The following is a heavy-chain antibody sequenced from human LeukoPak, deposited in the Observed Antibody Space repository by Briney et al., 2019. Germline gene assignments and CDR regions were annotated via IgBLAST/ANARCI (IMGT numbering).Heavy chain of an antibody. CDR3: ARDHNYAFDN. Sequence: PGGSLRLSCAASGFTFSYYSMNWVRQAPGKGLEWISYIGISSGNTKYSDSVKGRFTILGDSAKNSLYLQMNSLRVEDTAVYYCARDHNYAFDNWGQGTLVTVSS. CDR1: GFTFSYYS. CDR2: IGISSGNT. D-gene: IGHD4-11*01. J-gene: IGHJ4*02. V-gene: IGHV3-48*04.